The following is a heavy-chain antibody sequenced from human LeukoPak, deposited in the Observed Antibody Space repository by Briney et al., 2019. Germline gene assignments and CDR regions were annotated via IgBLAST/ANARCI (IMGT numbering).Heavy chain of an antibody. D-gene: IGHD3-10*01. CDR1: GGSISDYY. Sequence: SETLSLTCTVSGGSISDYYWSWIRQPPGKGLEWIGYIYSSGNTNYNPSLKSRVTISVDTSKNQFSLKLSSVTAADTAVYYCARRFYYGSGSFDYWGQGTLVTVSS. CDR2: IYSSGNT. J-gene: IGHJ4*02. V-gene: IGHV4-59*12. CDR3: ARRFYYGSGSFDY.